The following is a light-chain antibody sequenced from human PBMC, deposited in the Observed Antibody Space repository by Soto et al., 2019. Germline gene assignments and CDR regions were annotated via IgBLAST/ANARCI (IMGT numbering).Light chain of an antibody. V-gene: IGLV1-47*01. CDR1: SSNIGSNY. CDR2: RNN. J-gene: IGLJ2*01. CDR3: AAWDDSLSGRVV. Sequence: VLTQPPSASGTPGQRVTISCSGSSSNIGSNYVYWYQQLPGTAPKLLIYRNNQRPSGVPDRFSGSKSGTSASLAISGLRSEDEADYYCAAWDDSLSGRVVFGGGTKLTVL.